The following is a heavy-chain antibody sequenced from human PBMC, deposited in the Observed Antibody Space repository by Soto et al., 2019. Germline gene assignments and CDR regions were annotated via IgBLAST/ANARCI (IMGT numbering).Heavy chain of an antibody. CDR3: AKDSGGYYFDY. D-gene: IGHD3-3*01. CDR1: GFIFRNSP. CDR2: IDGSGGRA. V-gene: IGHV3-23*01. J-gene: IGHJ4*02. Sequence: EVHLLESGGALVKPGRSLKVSCAASGFIFRNSPMSWVRQAPGKGLEWVAAIDGSGGRAFYADSVKGRFTISRDNSKNTMSLQMSSLRVDDTAIYFCAKDSGGYYFDYWGQGTLVTVSS.